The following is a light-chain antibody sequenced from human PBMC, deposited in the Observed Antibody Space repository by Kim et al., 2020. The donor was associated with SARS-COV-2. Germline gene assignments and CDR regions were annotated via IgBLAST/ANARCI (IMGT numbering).Light chain of an antibody. Sequence: QSALTQPRSVSGSPGHSVTISCTGAGSDVGGYDYVSWYQQNPGKAPKLMIYDVSKRPSGVPDRFSGSKSGNTASLTISGLQAEDEADYYCCSYAGTYTWVFGGGTQLTVL. CDR1: GSDVGGYDY. V-gene: IGLV2-11*01. J-gene: IGLJ3*02. CDR2: DVS. CDR3: CSYAGTYTWV.